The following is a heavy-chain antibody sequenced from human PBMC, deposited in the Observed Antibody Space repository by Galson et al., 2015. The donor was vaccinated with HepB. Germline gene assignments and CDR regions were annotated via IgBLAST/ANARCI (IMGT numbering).Heavy chain of an antibody. CDR1: GFTFDDYA. CDR3: AVSPGLFDY. CDR2: ISWNRGSI. D-gene: IGHD5/OR15-5a*01. J-gene: IGHJ4*02. Sequence: SLRLSCAASGFTFDDYAMHWVRQAPGKGLGWVSGISWNRGSIGYADSVKGRFTISRDNAKNTLYLQMNSLRAEDTAVYYCAVSPGLFDYWGQGTLVTVSS. V-gene: IGHV3-9*01.